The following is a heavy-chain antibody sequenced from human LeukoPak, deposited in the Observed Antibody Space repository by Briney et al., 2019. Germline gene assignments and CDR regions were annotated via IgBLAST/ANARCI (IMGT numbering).Heavy chain of an antibody. Sequence: ASETLSLTCAVYGGSFSGYYWSWIRQPPGKGLEWIGEINHSGSTNYNPSLKSRVTISVDTSKNQFSLKLSSVTAADTAVYYCARVGYFDWLFAPYYFDYWGRGTLVTVSS. D-gene: IGHD3-9*01. CDR3: ARVGYFDWLFAPYYFDY. CDR1: GGSFSGYY. CDR2: INHSGST. V-gene: IGHV4-34*01. J-gene: IGHJ4*02.